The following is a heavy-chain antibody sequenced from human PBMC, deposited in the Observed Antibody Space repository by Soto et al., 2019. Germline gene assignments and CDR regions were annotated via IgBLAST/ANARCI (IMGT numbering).Heavy chain of an antibody. Sequence: QVQLQESGPGLVKPSETLSLTCNVSGGSVSNYYWSWMRQPAGKGLEWIGRMYPRGNTNYNPSLNSRVSMSVDTPKNQFSLSLSSVTAADTAVYYCAREKYTGSNSYFDYWGQGTLVTVSS. CDR2: MYPRGNT. CDR1: GGSVSNYY. V-gene: IGHV4-4*07. D-gene: IGHD1-26*01. J-gene: IGHJ4*02. CDR3: AREKYTGSNSYFDY.